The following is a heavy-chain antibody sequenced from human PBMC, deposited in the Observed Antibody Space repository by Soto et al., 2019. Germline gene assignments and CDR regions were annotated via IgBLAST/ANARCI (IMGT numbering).Heavy chain of an antibody. J-gene: IGHJ4*02. CDR3: AKGDILTGSRQGWDY. CDR1: GFTFSSYA. CDR2: IDGSGAGT. D-gene: IGHD3-9*01. V-gene: IGHV3-23*01. Sequence: GGSLRLSCVASGFTFSSYAMSWVRQAPGRGLECVSSIDGSGAGTYYSDSVRGRFTISRDNSKNTLDLQMDSLRAEDTAVYYCAKGDILTGSRQGWDYWGQGTLVTVSS.